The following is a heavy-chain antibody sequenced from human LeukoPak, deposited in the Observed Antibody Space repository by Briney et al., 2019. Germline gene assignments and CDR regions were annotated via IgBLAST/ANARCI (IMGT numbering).Heavy chain of an antibody. CDR2: INHSGST. V-gene: IGHV4-34*01. J-gene: IGHJ4*02. D-gene: IGHD3-22*01. CDR3: ARLRRAYYYDSSGSYPDY. CDR1: GGSFSGYY. Sequence: NPSETLSLTCAVYGGSFSGYYWSWIRQPPGKGLEWIGEINHSGSTNYNPSLKSRVTISVDTSKNQFSLKLSSVTAADTAVYYCARLRRAYYYDSSGSYPDYWGQGTLVTVSS.